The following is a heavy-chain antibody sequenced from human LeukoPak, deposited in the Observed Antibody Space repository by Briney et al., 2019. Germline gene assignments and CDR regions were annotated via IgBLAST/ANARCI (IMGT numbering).Heavy chain of an antibody. CDR1: GYTFTGYY. Sequence: GASVKVSCKASGYTFTGYYMHWVRQAPRQGLEWMGWINPNSGGTNYAQKFQGWVTMTRDTSISTAYMELSRLRSDDTAVYYCARAFPYAFSGSYPNWFDPWGQGTLVTVSS. J-gene: IGHJ5*02. CDR3: ARAFPYAFSGSYPNWFDP. D-gene: IGHD1-26*01. V-gene: IGHV1-2*04. CDR2: INPNSGGT.